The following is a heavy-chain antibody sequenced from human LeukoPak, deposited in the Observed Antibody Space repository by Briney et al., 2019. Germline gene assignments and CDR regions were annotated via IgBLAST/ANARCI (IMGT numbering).Heavy chain of an antibody. D-gene: IGHD4-17*01. CDR1: GGTFSSYA. V-gene: IGHV1-69*05. CDR3: ARTPPATVTTYPYYYYYYMDV. CDR2: IIPIFGTA. J-gene: IGHJ6*03. Sequence: SVKVSCKASGGTFSSYAISWVRQAPGQGLEWMGRIIPIFGTANYAQKFQGRVTITTDESTSTAYMELSSLRSEDTAVYYCARTPPATVTTYPYYYYYYMDVWDKGTTVTVSS.